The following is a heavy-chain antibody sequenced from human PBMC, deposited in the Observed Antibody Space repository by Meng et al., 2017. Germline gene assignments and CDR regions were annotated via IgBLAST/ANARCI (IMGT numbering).Heavy chain of an antibody. CDR2: IYYSGST. CDR1: GGSISSYY. D-gene: IGHD2-2*01. Sequence: GSLRLSCTVSGGSISSYYWSWIRQLPGKGLEWIGYIYYSGSTNYNPSLKSRVTISVDTSKNQFSLKLSSVTAADTAVYYCAKAFCSGSGCSGDDYWGQGTLVTVSS. J-gene: IGHJ4*02. CDR3: AKAFCSGSGCSGDDY. V-gene: IGHV4-59*01.